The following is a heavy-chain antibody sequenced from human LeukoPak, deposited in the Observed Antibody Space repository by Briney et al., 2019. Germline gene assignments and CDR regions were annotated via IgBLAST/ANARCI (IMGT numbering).Heavy chain of an antibody. D-gene: IGHD6-6*01. CDR2: IYSGGRT. J-gene: IGHJ4*02. Sequence: GGSLRLSCAASGFTGSSNFMSWVRQAPGKGLEWVSVIYSGGRTYYADSVKGRFTISRDNSKNTLDLQMNSLRAEDTAVYYCARSIAARYFDYWGQGTLVTVSS. V-gene: IGHV3-66*01. CDR1: GFTGSSNF. CDR3: ARSIAARYFDY.